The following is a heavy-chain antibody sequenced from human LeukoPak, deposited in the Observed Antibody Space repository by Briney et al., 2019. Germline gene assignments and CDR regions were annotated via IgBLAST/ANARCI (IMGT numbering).Heavy chain of an antibody. CDR3: ARSNDYYLLTWAFDI. V-gene: IGHV1-2*02. D-gene: IGHD2/OR15-2a*01. Sequence: ASVKVSCKASGYTFTDYYLNWVRQAPGQGLEWMGWINPNSGGTNYAQKFQGRVTMTRDTSISTAYMELSGLRSDDTAVYYCARSNDYYLLTWAFDIWGQGTMVTVSS. J-gene: IGHJ3*02. CDR2: INPNSGGT. CDR1: GYTFTDYY.